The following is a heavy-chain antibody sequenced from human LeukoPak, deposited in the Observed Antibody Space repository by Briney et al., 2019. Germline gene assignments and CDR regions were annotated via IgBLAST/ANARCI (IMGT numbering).Heavy chain of an antibody. V-gene: IGHV1-8*03. Sequence: GASVKVSCKASGYTFTSYDINWVRQATGQGVEWMGWMNPNSGNTGYAQKFQGRVTITRNTSISTAYMELSSLRSEATAVYYCARGIVPAAILYYYYYHTDVWGKGTTVTVSS. D-gene: IGHD2-2*01. CDR3: ARGIVPAAILYYYYYHTDV. CDR2: MNPNSGNT. CDR1: GYTFTSYD. J-gene: IGHJ6*03.